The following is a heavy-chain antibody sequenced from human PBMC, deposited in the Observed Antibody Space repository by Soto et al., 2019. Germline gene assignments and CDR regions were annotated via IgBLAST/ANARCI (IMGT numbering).Heavy chain of an antibody. Sequence: EVQLVESGGGLVQPGGSLRLSCAVSGFTFSSCWMHWVRQTPGEGLVWVPRINTDGSSTSYADSVKGRFTISRDNAKNTLYLQMNSLRVEDTAMYYCAKSGVDTFGLSYWGQGTLVTVSS. V-gene: IGHV3-74*01. D-gene: IGHD5-18*01. CDR1: GFTFSSCW. J-gene: IGHJ4*02. CDR2: INTDGSST. CDR3: AKSGVDTFGLSY.